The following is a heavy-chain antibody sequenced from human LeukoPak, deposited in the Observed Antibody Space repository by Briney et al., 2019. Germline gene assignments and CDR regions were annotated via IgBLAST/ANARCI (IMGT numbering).Heavy chain of an antibody. CDR3: AREGITAMADAWNDY. Sequence: GGSLRLSCAASGFTFSTYSMNWVRHYADSVKGRFTVSRDNAENSLYLQMNSLRVEDTAVYFCAREGITAMADAWNDYWGQGTLVTVSS. J-gene: IGHJ4*02. D-gene: IGHD5-18*01. CDR1: GFTFSTYS. V-gene: IGHV3-21*01.